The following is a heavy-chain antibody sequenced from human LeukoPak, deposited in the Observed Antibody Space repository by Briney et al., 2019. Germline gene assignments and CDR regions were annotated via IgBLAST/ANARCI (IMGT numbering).Heavy chain of an antibody. D-gene: IGHD2-21*02. CDR3: ARDLPPYCGGDCRALFDY. J-gene: IGHJ4*02. CDR2: ISSSSSYI. Sequence: GGSLRLSCAASGFTFSNYWMHWVRQAPGKGLVWVSSISSSSSYIYYADSVKGRFTISRDNAKNSLYLQMNSLRAEDTAVYYCARDLPPYCGGDCRALFDYWGQGTLVTVSS. CDR1: GFTFSNYW. V-gene: IGHV3-21*01.